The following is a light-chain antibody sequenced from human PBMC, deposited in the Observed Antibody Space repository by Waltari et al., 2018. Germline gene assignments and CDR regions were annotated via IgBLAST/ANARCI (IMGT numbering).Light chain of an antibody. J-gene: IGLJ3*02. CDR2: ELS. Sequence: QSALTQPPAASGSPGQSVTISCTGTGSDVGKYDYVSWYQQPPGKAPKPMIYELSKRPSGVPDRFSGSKSGNTASLTVSGLQAEDEADYYCSSYAGSHYWVFGGGTKLTVL. CDR1: GSDVGKYDY. V-gene: IGLV2-8*01. CDR3: SSYAGSHYWV.